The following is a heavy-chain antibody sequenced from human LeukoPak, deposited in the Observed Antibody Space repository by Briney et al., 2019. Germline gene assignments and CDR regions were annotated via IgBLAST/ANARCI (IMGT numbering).Heavy chain of an antibody. Sequence: SVKVSCKASGGTFSSYAISWVRQAPGQGLEWMGGIIPIFGTANYTQNFQGRVTITADKSTSTAYMELSSLRSEDTAVYYCARCPEQQLSGYYYYYGMDVWGQGTTVTVSS. CDR3: ARCPEQQLSGYYYYYGMDV. D-gene: IGHD6-13*01. CDR1: GGTFSSYA. V-gene: IGHV1-69*06. J-gene: IGHJ6*02. CDR2: IIPIFGTA.